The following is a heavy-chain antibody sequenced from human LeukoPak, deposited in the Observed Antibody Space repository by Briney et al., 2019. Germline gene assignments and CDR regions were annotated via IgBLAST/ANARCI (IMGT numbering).Heavy chain of an antibody. D-gene: IGHD3-10*01. CDR1: GFTFSSYS. Sequence: GGSLRLSCAASGFTFSSYSMNWVRQAPGKGLEWVSSISSSSSYIYYADSVKGRFTISRDNAKNSLYLQMNSLRAEDTAVYYCARGYPDGSGSYYRLPWEYYYYGMDVWGQGTTVTVSS. CDR3: ARGYPDGSGSYYRLPWEYYYYGMDV. CDR2: ISSSSSYI. J-gene: IGHJ6*02. V-gene: IGHV3-21*01.